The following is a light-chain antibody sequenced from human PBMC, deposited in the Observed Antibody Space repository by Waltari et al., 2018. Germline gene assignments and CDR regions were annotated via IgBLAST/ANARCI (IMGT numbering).Light chain of an antibody. CDR3: QLRTYWPALT. J-gene: IGKJ4*01. V-gene: IGKV3-11*01. CDR2: AAA. CDR1: QNVVTS. Sequence: IVLTQSPATLSLSPGERATLSCRASQNVVTSLAWYQQKPGQTPRLLIYAAATRATGIPARFSGSGFGTEFTLTISSLEPEDFAVYYCQLRTYWPALTFGGGTKVEIK.